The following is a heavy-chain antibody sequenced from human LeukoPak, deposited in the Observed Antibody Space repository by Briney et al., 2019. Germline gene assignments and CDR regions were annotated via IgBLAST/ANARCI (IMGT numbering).Heavy chain of an antibody. V-gene: IGHV3-7*01. CDR3: ARPLGRLGFFDY. CDR1: GFTFSSYE. CDR2: IKQDGSEK. J-gene: IGHJ4*02. Sequence: GAPRLSCAASGFTFSSYEMNWVRQAPGKGLEWVANIKQDGSEKYYVDSVKGRFTISRDNAKNSLYLQMNSLRAEDTAVYYCARPLGRLGFFDYWGQGTLVTVSS. D-gene: IGHD3-16*01.